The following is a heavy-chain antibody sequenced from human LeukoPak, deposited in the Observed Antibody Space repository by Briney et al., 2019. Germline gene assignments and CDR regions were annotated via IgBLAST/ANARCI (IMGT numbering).Heavy chain of an antibody. CDR2: IKQDGSEK. V-gene: IGHV3-7*01. CDR1: GFSFSRYW. Sequence: GGSLRLSCAASGFSFSRYWMSWVRQAPGKGLEWVANIKQDGSEKNYVESVKGRSTISRDNAKNSLYLQMNSLRAEDTAVYYCAELGITMIGGVWGKGTTVTISS. CDR3: AELGITMIGGV. J-gene: IGHJ6*04. D-gene: IGHD3-10*02.